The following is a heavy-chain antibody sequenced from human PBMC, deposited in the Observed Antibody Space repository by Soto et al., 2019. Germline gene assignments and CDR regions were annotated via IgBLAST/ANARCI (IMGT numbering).Heavy chain of an antibody. J-gene: IGHJ5*02. CDR3: AKGKSTGDIDWFDP. CDR1: GFTLQNYA. D-gene: IGHD3-10*01. Sequence: GGSLRLSCTASGFTLQNYAMAWVRQAPGKGLEWVSTLIGGHYGTAYSYSVKGRFTVSRDNSKNCLYLQMNSLGVEDTAMYFCAKGKSTGDIDWFDPWGQGSLVTVSS. CDR2: LIGGHYGT. V-gene: IGHV3-23*01.